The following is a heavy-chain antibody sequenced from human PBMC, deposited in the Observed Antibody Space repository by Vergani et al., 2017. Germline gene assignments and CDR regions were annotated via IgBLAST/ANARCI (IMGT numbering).Heavy chain of an antibody. V-gene: IGHV1-69*01. Sequence: QVQLVQSGAEVKKPGSSVKVSCKASGGTFSSYAISWVRQAPGQGLEWMGGIIPIFGTANYAQKFQGRVTITADESTSTAYMELSSLRSEDTAVYYCAIVVVGRYCSSTSCYSLDYWGQGTLVTVSS. CDR3: AIVVVGRYCSSTSCYSLDY. D-gene: IGHD2-2*01. CDR1: GGTFSSYA. J-gene: IGHJ4*02. CDR2: IIPIFGTA.